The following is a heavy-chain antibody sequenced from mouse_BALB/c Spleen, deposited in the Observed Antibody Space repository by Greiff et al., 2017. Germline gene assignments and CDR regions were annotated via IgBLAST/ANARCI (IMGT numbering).Heavy chain of an antibody. D-gene: IGHD2-14*01. CDR2: INPSTGYT. V-gene: IGHV1-7*01. Sequence: QVQLKQSGAELAKPGASVKMSCKASGYTFTSYWMHWVKQRPGQGLEWIGYINPSTGYTEYNQKFKDKATLTADKSSSTAYMQLSSLTSEDSAVYYCARDSYYRYYYAMDYWGQGTSVTVSS. CDR3: ARDSYYRYYYAMDY. J-gene: IGHJ4*01. CDR1: GYTFTSYW.